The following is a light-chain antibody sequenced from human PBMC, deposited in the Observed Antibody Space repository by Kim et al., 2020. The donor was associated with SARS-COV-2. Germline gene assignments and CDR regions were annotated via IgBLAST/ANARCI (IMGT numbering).Light chain of an antibody. V-gene: IGLV3-1*01. CDR3: QAWDSSIVV. Sequence: VSPGQTASITCSGDKLGNKYACWYQQKPGQSPVLVIYQDTKRPSGIPERFSGSNSGNTATLTISGTQAMDEADYYCQAWDSSIVVFGGGTQLTVL. J-gene: IGLJ3*02. CDR2: QDT. CDR1: KLGNKY.